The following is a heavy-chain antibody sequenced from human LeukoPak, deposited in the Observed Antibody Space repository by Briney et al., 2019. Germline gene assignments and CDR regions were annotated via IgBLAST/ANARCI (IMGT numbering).Heavy chain of an antibody. J-gene: IGHJ4*02. CDR2: ISSSSSTI. CDR1: GFTFSSYA. D-gene: IGHD3-3*01. Sequence: GGSLRLSCAASGFTFSSYAMHWVRQAPGKGLEWVSYISSSSSTIYYADSVKGRFTISRDNAKNSLYLQMNSLRAEDTAVYYCVPDYDFWSGYYPPPDWGQGTLVTVSS. CDR3: VPDYDFWSGYYPPPD. V-gene: IGHV3-48*01.